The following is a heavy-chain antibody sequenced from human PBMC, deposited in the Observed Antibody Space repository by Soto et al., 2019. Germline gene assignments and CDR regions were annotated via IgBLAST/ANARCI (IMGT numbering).Heavy chain of an antibody. V-gene: IGHV4-34*01. J-gene: IGHJ5*02. CDR1: VSFSGYY. CDR3: ASSSGSHPVT. Sequence: VSFSGYYWSWIRQPPGKGLEWIGEINHSGSTNYNPSLKSRVTISVDTSKNQFSLKLSSVTAADTAVYYCASSSGSHPVTWGQGTLVTVSS. CDR2: INHSGST. D-gene: IGHD3-22*01.